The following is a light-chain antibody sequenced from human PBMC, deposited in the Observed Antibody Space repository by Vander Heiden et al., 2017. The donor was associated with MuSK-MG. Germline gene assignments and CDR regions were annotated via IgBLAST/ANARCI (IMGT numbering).Light chain of an antibody. J-gene: IGKJ4*01. Sequence: DIQLAPSPSTLPAPVGHRVTITCRACQSISTWLAWYQHKPGKAPNLVIYAASRLESGVPSRFNGSGSGTEFTLTMSSLQPDDFATYYCHEYASSPLTFGGGTKVEIK. CDR2: AAS. V-gene: IGKV1-5*03. CDR1: QSISTW. CDR3: HEYASSPLT.